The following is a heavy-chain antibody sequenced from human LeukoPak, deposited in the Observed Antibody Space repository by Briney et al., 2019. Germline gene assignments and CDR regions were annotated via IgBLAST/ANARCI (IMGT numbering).Heavy chain of an antibody. CDR3: ARGYYNSVSCPFDY. CDR1: GGSISSYY. CDR2: IYYSGST. V-gene: IGHV4-59*01. Sequence: SETPSLTCTVSGGSISSYYWSWIRQPPGKGLEWIGYIYYSGSTNYNPSLKSRVTISVDTSKNQFSLKLSSVTAADTAVYYCARGYYNSVSCPFDYWGQGTLVTVSS. J-gene: IGHJ4*02. D-gene: IGHD2/OR15-2a*01.